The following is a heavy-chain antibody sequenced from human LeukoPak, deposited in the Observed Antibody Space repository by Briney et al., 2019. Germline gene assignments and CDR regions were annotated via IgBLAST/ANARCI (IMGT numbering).Heavy chain of an antibody. CDR2: INHSGST. CDR1: GGSFSGYY. J-gene: IGHJ3*02. CDR3: ARAPANWENAFDI. V-gene: IGHV4-34*01. D-gene: IGHD7-27*01. Sequence: PSETLSLTCAVYGGSFSGYYWSWIRQPPGKGLEWIGEINHSGSTNYNPPLKSRVTISADTSKNQFSLKLSSVTAADTAVYYCARAPANWENAFDIWGQGTMVTVSS.